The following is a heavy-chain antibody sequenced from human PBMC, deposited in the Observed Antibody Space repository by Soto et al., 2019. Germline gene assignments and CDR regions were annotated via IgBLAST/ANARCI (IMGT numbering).Heavy chain of an antibody. CDR2: IIPILGIA. Sequence: SVKVSCKASGYTFSSYTISWVRQAPGQGLEWMGRIIPILGIANYAQKFQGRVTITADKSTSTAYMELSSLRSEDTAVYYCARDDHYYGSGSYSDAFDIWGQGTMVTVSS. CDR1: GYTFSSYT. J-gene: IGHJ3*02. D-gene: IGHD3-10*01. V-gene: IGHV1-69*04. CDR3: ARDDHYYGSGSYSDAFDI.